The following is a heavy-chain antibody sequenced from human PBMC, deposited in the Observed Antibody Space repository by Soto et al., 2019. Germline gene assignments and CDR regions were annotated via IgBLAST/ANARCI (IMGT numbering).Heavy chain of an antibody. J-gene: IGHJ4*02. CDR3: ARDPGYCTNGVCPIFDF. D-gene: IGHD2-8*01. V-gene: IGHV4-59*02. CDR1: GDSVTNYF. Sequence: SETLSLTCTVSGDSVTNYFWSWMRQPPGKGLEWIGHMYHGGRTNYSPSLKSRVTMSLDSSRNQFSLNLSSVTAADTAVYFCARDPGYCTNGVCPIFDFCGQGLMVTVSS. CDR2: MYHGGRT.